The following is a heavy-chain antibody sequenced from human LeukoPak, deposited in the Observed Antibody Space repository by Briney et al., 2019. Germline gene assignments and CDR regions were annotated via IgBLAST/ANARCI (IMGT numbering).Heavy chain of an antibody. Sequence: ASVKVSCKASGYTFTSYTIHWVRQAPGQRLEWMGWINAGNGNTKYSQEFQDRVTITRDTSASTAYMELSSLRSEDTAVYYCATGGYCGGDCYSGVFDYWGQGTLVTVSS. J-gene: IGHJ4*02. CDR3: ATGGYCGGDCYSGVFDY. D-gene: IGHD2-21*02. CDR1: GYTFTSYT. CDR2: INAGNGNT. V-gene: IGHV1-3*03.